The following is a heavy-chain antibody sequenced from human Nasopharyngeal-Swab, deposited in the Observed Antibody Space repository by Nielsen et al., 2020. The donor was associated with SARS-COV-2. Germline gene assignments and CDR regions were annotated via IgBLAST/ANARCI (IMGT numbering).Heavy chain of an antibody. D-gene: IGHD2-15*01. CDR1: GFTFSSHS. V-gene: IGHV3-23*01. CDR2: MSGRGEKT. CDR3: AKDSGAGFCDDGSCFPTNH. J-gene: IGHJ5*02. Sequence: GESLKISCAASGFTFSSHSMNWVRQAPGKGLEWVSGMSGRGEKTYYAESVKGRFTISRDVSKNTLYLQMNGLRAEDTAVYYCAKDSGAGFCDDGSCFPTNHWGQGTLVTVSS.